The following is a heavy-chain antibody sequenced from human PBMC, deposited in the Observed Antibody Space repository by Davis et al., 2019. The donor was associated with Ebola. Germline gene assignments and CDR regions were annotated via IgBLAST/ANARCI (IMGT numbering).Heavy chain of an antibody. V-gene: IGHV4-39*01. J-gene: IGHJ4*02. CDR3: AIGAAPVDF. CDR2: IYYTATT. Sequence: SETLSLTCAVSGGSISSGGYYWGWIRQPPGKGLEWIGGIYYTATTYYNPSLQSRVTISVDTSKNQFSLNLNSVTAADTAVYYCAIGAAPVDFWGQGALVTVSS. CDR1: GGSISSGGYY. D-gene: IGHD4-17*01.